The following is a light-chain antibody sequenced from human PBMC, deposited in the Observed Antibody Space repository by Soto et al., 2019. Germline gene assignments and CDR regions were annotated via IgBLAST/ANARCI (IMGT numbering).Light chain of an antibody. V-gene: IGKV3-20*01. J-gene: IGKJ3*01. CDR1: QSVTSNY. CDR2: GAS. CDR3: QQYGGSPLFT. Sequence: EIVLTQFPGTLSLSPGERATLSCRASQSVTSNYLAWYQQRPGQPPNLLVFGASHRAPGIPDRFSGSGSGTDFTLTISRLEPEDFAVYSCQQYGGSPLFTFGPGTRVDFK.